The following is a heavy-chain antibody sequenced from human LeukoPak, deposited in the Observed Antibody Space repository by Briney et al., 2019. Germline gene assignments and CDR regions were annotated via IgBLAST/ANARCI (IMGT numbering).Heavy chain of an antibody. CDR2: INPNSGGT. J-gene: IGHJ3*02. V-gene: IGHV1-2*02. Sequence: ASVKVSCKASGYTFTGYYMHWVRQAPGQGFEWMGWINPNSGGTNYAQKFQGRVTMTRDTSISTAYMELSRLRSDDTAVYYCARDEIAWDYYDSSGQRGLGAFDIWGQGTMVTVSS. CDR1: GYTFTGYY. D-gene: IGHD3-22*01. CDR3: ARDEIAWDYYDSSGQRGLGAFDI.